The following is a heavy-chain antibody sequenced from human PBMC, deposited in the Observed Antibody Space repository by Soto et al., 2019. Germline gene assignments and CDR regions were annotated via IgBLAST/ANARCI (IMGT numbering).Heavy chain of an antibody. J-gene: IGHJ3*02. CDR2: ISYDGSNK. D-gene: IGHD3-22*01. CDR1: GFTFSSYA. V-gene: IGHV3-30-3*01. CDR3: ASCITMIVVVTQGYAFDI. Sequence: VGSLRLSCAASGFTFSSYAMHWVRQAPGKGLEWVAVISYDGSNKYYADSVKGRFTISRDNSKNTLYLQMNSLRAEDTAVYYCASCITMIVVVTQGYAFDIWGQGTMVTVSS.